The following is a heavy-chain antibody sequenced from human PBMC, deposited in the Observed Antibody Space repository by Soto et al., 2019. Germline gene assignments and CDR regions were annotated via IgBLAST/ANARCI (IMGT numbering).Heavy chain of an antibody. CDR2: IYYSGST. Sequence: SETLSLTCTVSGGSISSGGYYWSWIRQHPGQGLEWIGYIYYSGSTYYNPSLKSRVTISVDTSKNQFSLKLSSVTAADTAVYYCARARTLGLGATEYYFDYWGQGTLVTVSS. CDR1: GGSISSGGYY. V-gene: IGHV4-31*03. D-gene: IGHD1-26*01. CDR3: ARARTLGLGATEYYFDY. J-gene: IGHJ4*02.